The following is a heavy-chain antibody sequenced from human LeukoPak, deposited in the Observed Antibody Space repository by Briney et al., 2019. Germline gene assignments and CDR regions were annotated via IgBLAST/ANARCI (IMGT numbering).Heavy chain of an antibody. CDR2: ISWNSGSI. D-gene: IGHD6-19*01. CDR1: GFTFDDYA. Sequence: PGRSLRLSCAASGFTFDDYAMHWVRQAPGKGLEWVSGISWNSGSIGYADSVKGRFTISRDNAKNSLYLQMNSLRAEATALYYCAKGRGSSGWFDYWGQGTLVTVSS. J-gene: IGHJ4*02. CDR3: AKGRGSSGWFDY. V-gene: IGHV3-9*01.